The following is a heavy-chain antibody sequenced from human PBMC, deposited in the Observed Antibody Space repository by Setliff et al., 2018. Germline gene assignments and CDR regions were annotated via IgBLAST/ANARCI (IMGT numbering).Heavy chain of an antibody. Sequence: GESLKISCQGSGYSFSXXXIGWVRQMPGKGLEWMGIIYPGDSITRYSPSFQGQVTISVDKSINPASLQWSSLRASDTAIYYCARHPYYYGSGTYLDNNNRWFDPWGQGTLVTVSS. CDR3: ARHPYYYGSGTYLDNNNRWFDP. V-gene: IGHV5-51*01. J-gene: IGHJ5*02. CDR2: IYPGDSIT. D-gene: IGHD3-10*01. CDR1: GYSFSXXX.